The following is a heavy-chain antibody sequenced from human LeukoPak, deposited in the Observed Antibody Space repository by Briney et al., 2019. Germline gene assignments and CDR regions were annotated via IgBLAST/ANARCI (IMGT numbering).Heavy chain of an antibody. Sequence: GSLRLSCAASGFTFSSYWMHWVRQVPGKGLVWVARINPGGSSITYADSVKGRFIISRDNAKNTLYLQMDSLRAEDTGVYYCARSNQADDYWGQGTLVTVSS. V-gene: IGHV3-74*01. D-gene: IGHD1-14*01. CDR2: INPGGSSI. CDR3: ARSNQADDY. J-gene: IGHJ4*02. CDR1: GFTFSSYW.